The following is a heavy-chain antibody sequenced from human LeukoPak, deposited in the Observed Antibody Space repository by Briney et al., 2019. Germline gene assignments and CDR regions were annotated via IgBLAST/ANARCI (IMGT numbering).Heavy chain of an antibody. V-gene: IGHV3-72*01. CDR1: GFTFSDHY. Sequence: GGSLRLSCAASGFTFSDHYMDWVRQAPGKGLEWVGRSRNRAKSYTTDYAASVRGRFSISRDDSQNSLYLQMRSLKTEDTAVYHCVRVAYTSDWRFDYWGQGTLVTVSS. CDR2: SRNRAKSYTT. D-gene: IGHD6-19*01. CDR3: VRVAYTSDWRFDY. J-gene: IGHJ4*02.